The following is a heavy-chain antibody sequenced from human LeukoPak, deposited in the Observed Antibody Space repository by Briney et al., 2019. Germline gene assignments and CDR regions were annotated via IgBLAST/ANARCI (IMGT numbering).Heavy chain of an antibody. J-gene: IGHJ4*02. V-gene: IGHV3-23*01. CDR1: GFTFSNNG. D-gene: IGHD7-27*01. CDR2: VSPPGGGT. Sequence: GGSLRLSCAASGFTFSNNGMNWVRQAPGKGLEWLSGVSPPGGGTYYADSVKSRFTISRDDSKNTLSLQMNSLRVEDTAVYHCARDLAWGAFDYWGQGTLVTVSS. CDR3: ARDLAWGAFDY.